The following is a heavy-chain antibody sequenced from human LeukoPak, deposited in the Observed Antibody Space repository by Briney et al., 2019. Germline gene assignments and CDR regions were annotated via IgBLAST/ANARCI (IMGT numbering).Heavy chain of an antibody. CDR3: ASAYDSSGYYWGGPFDY. D-gene: IGHD3-22*01. CDR1: GGSISSGDYY. CDR2: IYYSGST. Sequence: PQTLSLTCTVSGGSISSGDYYWSWIRQPPGKGLEWIGYIYYSGSTYYNPSLKSRVTISVDTSKNQFSLKLSSVTAADTAVYYCASAYDSSGYYWGGPFDYWGQGTLVTVSS. V-gene: IGHV4-30-4*01. J-gene: IGHJ4*02.